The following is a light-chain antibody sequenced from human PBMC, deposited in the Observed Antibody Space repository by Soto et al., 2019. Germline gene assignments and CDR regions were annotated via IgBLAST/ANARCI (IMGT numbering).Light chain of an antibody. J-gene: IGLJ1*01. CDR3: SSNVGSNNFV. CDR2: EVT. Sequence: LAQPPSASGSPGQSVTISCTGTSSDIANYKYVSWYQQHPGKAPKLIIYEVTERPSGVPDRFSGSKSGNTASLTVSGLQAEDEAIYYCSSNVGSNNFVFGNGTKVTDX. CDR1: SSDIANYKY. V-gene: IGLV2-8*01.